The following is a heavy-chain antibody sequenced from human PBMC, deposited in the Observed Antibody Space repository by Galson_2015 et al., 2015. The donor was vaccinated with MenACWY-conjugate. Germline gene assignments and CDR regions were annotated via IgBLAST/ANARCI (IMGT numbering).Heavy chain of an antibody. D-gene: IGHD4-17*01. CDR1: GFTFSNFW. J-gene: IGHJ4*02. V-gene: IGHV3-7*01. CDR2: IKQDGSEK. CDR3: ARGIGDYVDGSGDC. Sequence: SLRLSCAASGFTFSNFWMSWVRQAPGKELEWVASIKQDGSEKYLVDSVKGRFTISRDNAENSLFLQMNSLRAEDTAVYYCARGIGDYVDGSGDCSGQGTLVTVSS.